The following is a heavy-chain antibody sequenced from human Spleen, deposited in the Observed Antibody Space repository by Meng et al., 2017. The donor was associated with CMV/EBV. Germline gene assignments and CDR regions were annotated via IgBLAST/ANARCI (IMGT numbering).Heavy chain of an antibody. CDR1: YTCTSGG. J-gene: IGHJ4*02. Sequence: YTCTSGGMSCVRKAPGQGLEGMAWSSGYNGNTNSAEKFQGRVTMTTDTSTSTVYMELRSLRSEDNAIYYGARYEGNEDFWRGQGSDHWAQGTLVTVSS. D-gene: IGHD3-3*01. CDR3: ARYEGNEDFWRGQGSDH. CDR2: SSGYNGNT. V-gene: IGHV1-18*01.